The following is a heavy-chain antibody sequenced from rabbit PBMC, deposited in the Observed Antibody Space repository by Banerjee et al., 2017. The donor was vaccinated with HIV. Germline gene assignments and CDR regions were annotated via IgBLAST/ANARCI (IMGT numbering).Heavy chain of an antibody. CDR1: GFTISSGYD. J-gene: IGHJ6*01. CDR3: ARGVSSSGRGYGL. D-gene: IGHD4-1*01. Sequence: QEQLVESGGGLVQPEGSLTLTCTASGFTISSGYDMCWVRQAPGKGLEWIVCIYTGNGKTYYASWAKGRFTISKTSSTTVTLQMTSLTAADTATYFCARGVSSSGRGYGLWGPGTLVTVS. V-gene: IGHV1S45*01. CDR2: IYTGNGKT.